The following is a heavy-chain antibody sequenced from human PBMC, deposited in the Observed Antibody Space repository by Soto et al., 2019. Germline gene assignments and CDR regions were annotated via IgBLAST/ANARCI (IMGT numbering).Heavy chain of an antibody. D-gene: IGHD3-22*01. V-gene: IGHV1-69*12. J-gene: IGHJ5*02. CDR2: IIPIFGTA. Sequence: QVQLVQSGAEVKKPGSSVKVSCKASGGTFSSYAISWVRKATGQGLEWMGGIIPIFGTANYAQKFQGRVTITADESTSTAFMELRSLRSEDTALYYCGRPIHYYYDNSGQSARFHPWGQGPLVTVSS. CDR3: GRPIHYYYDNSGQSARFHP. CDR1: GGTFSSYA.